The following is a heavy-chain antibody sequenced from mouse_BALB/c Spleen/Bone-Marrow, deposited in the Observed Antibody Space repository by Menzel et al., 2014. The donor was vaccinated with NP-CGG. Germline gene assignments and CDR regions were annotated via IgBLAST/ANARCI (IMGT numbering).Heavy chain of an antibody. D-gene: IGHD1-2*01. J-gene: IGHJ4*01. CDR1: GFNIKDTY. V-gene: IGHV14-3*02. Sequence: VQLQQSGAELVKPGASVKLSCTASGFNIKDTYMHWVKQRPEQGLEWIGRIDPANGNTKYDPKFQGKATITTDTSSNTAYLQVSSLTSEDTAVYYCASATTATYYAMDYWGQGPSVTVSS. CDR2: IDPANGNT. CDR3: ASATTATYYAMDY.